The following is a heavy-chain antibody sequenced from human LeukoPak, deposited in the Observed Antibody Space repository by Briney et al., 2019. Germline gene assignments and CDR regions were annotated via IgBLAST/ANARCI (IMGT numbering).Heavy chain of an antibody. V-gene: IGHV3-48*04. D-gene: IGHD3-22*01. CDR2: ISSSSQTI. CDR1: GFKLNSYS. CDR3: ARDLGQYYDTSDNWFDP. Sequence: GGSLRLSCAASGFKLNSYSMNWVRQAPGKGLEWISYISSSSQTIYYADSVKGRFTISRDNAKNTLNLQMNSLRAEDTAVYYCARDLGQYYDTSDNWFDPWGQGTLVTVSS. J-gene: IGHJ5*02.